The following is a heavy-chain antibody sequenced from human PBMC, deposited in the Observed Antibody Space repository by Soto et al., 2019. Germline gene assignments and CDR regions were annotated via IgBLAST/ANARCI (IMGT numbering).Heavy chain of an antibody. J-gene: IGHJ5*02. CDR1: GGSISSSSYY. CDR3: ARRAHYDILTGYYGGWFDP. D-gene: IGHD3-9*01. V-gene: IGHV4-39*01. CDR2: IYYSGST. Sequence: QLQLQESGPGLVKPSETLSLTCTVSGGSISSSSYYWGWIRQPPGKGLEWIGSIYYSGSTYYNPSLKSRVPISGDTSKNQFSLKLSSVTAADTAVYYCARRAHYDILTGYYGGWFDPWGQGTLVTVSS.